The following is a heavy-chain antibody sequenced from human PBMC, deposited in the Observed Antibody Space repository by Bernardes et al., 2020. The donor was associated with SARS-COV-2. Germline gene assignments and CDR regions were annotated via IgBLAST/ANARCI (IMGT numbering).Heavy chain of an antibody. Sequence: SLRPSCVASGFTLSRYGMHWVRQAPGKGLEWMTFISYEGSIKYYAESVKGRFIISRDNSKNTLHLQMNGLRADDTAVYYCSRGAVAGDDAVGIWSQGTMVTVSS. CDR3: SRGAVAGDDAVGI. V-gene: IGHV3-30*03. D-gene: IGHD6-19*01. CDR2: ISYEGSIK. J-gene: IGHJ3*02. CDR1: GFTLSRYG.